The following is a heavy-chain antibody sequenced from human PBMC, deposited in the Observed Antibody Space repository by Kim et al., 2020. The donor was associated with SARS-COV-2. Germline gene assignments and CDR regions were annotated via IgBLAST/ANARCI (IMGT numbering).Heavy chain of an antibody. J-gene: IGHJ4*02. CDR2: ITSPTLT. D-gene: IGHD2-15*01. Sequence: GGSLRLSCAASGFTLRDYSMSWVRQAPGKGLEWVASITSPTLTYYADSLKGRFTISRVNAKNSLYLQMDSLRDDDTAMYYCAREGIVVDPNFDYWGQGTLVTVSS. CDR3: AREGIVVDPNFDY. V-gene: IGHV3-21*01. CDR1: GFTLRDYS.